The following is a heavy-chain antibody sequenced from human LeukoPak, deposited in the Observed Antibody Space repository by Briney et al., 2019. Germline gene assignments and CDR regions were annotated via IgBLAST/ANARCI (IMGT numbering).Heavy chain of an antibody. D-gene: IGHD6-19*01. CDR3: ARVPIAVTGLDY. Sequence: SETLSLTCTVSGGSISSGGYYWSWIRQHPGKGLEWIGYIYYSGSTYYNPSLKSRVTISVDTSKNQFSLKLSSVTAADTAVYYCARVPIAVTGLDYWGQGTLVTVSS. CDR2: IYYSGST. J-gene: IGHJ4*02. V-gene: IGHV4-31*03. CDR1: GGSISSGGYY.